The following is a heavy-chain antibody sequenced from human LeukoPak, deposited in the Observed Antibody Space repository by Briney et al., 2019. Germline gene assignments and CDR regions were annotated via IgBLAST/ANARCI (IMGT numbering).Heavy chain of an antibody. D-gene: IGHD3-3*01. Sequence: ASVKVSCKASGYTFTGYYMHWVRQAPGQGLEWMGGIIPIFGTANYAQKFQGRVTITTDESTSTAYMELSSLRSEDTAVYYCARDQDFWSGHYFDYWGQGTLVTVSS. V-gene: IGHV1-69*05. CDR1: GYTFTGYY. J-gene: IGHJ4*02. CDR2: IIPIFGTA. CDR3: ARDQDFWSGHYFDY.